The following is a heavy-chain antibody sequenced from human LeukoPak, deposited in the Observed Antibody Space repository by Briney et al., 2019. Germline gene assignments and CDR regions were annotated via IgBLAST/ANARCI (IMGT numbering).Heavy chain of an antibody. V-gene: IGHV3-9*01. J-gene: IGHJ4*02. CDR1: GFTFDDYA. D-gene: IGHD3-10*01. Sequence: GGSLRLSCAASGFTFDDYAMHWVRLVPGKGLEWVSGIDWNSGNSGYADSVEGRFTISRDNAKNSLYLQMNSLRAEDTAVYYCARFREWAYYFDYWGQGTLVTVSS. CDR2: IDWNSGNS. CDR3: ARFREWAYYFDY.